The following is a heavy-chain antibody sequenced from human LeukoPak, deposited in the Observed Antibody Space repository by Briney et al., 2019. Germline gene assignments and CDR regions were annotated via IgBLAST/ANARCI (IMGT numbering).Heavy chain of an antibody. Sequence: PGRSLRLSCTASGFTFNNYAIHWVRQAPGQGLEWVAVISYDGSNQYYAGSVKGRFTISRDNSKNTPYLQMNSLRPEDTAMYYCARGFYCNGGTCGGIDYWGQGTLVTVSS. CDR2: ISYDGSNQ. J-gene: IGHJ4*02. CDR3: ARGFYCNGGTCGGIDY. V-gene: IGHV3-30-3*01. D-gene: IGHD2-15*01. CDR1: GFTFNNYA.